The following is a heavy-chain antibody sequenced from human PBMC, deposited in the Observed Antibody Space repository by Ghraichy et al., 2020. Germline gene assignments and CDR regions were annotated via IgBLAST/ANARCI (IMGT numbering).Heavy chain of an antibody. J-gene: IGHJ4*02. V-gene: IGHV3-23*01. D-gene: IGHD4-17*01. CDR1: EFTFSNYA. Sequence: GESLNISCAASEFTFSNYAMNWVRQAPGKGLELVSSISGSGGSTYYADSVKGRFTISRDNSKNTLYLQMNSLRAEDTAVYYCAKVDTTVSTFYCFDYWGQGTLVTVSS. CDR3: AKVDTTVSTFYCFDY. CDR2: ISGSGGST.